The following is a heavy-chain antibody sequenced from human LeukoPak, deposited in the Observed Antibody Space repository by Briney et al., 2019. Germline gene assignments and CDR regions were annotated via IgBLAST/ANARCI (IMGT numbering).Heavy chain of an antibody. CDR1: GYTFTGYY. J-gene: IGHJ4*02. V-gene: IGHV1-2*02. CDR3: ARDQAFVYCSGGTCYDDY. D-gene: IGHD2-15*01. CDR2: INANSGDT. Sequence: SVKVSCKASGYTFTGYYMHWVRQAPGQGLEWMGWINANSGDTHYAQKFQGRVTMTRDTSINTAYMELSRLRSDDTAVYYCARDQAFVYCSGGTCYDDYWGQGSLVTVSS.